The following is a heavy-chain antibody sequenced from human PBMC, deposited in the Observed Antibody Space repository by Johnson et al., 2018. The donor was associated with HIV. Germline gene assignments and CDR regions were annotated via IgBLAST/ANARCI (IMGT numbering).Heavy chain of an antibody. CDR3: ARDRAVPDDGYNDYAFDI. CDR1: GFTVSSNY. CDR2: IYSGGST. J-gene: IGHJ3*02. V-gene: IGHV3-53*01. Sequence: VQLVESGGGLIQPGGSLRLSCAASGFTVSSNYMSWVRQVPGKGLEWVSVIYSGGSTYYADSVKGRFTISRDNSKNTLYLQMNSLRAEDTAVYYCARDRAVPDDGYNDYAFDIWGQGTMVTVSS. D-gene: IGHD5-24*01.